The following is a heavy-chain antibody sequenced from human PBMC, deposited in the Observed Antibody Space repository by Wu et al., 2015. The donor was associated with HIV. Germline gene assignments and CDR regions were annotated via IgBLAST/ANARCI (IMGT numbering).Heavy chain of an antibody. CDR1: GYTFTSYD. J-gene: IGHJ6*02. V-gene: IGHV1-8*01. Sequence: QVQLVQSGAEVKKPGASVKVSCKASGYTFTSYDINWVRQAPGQGLEWMGWMNPNSGNTGYAQKFQGRVTMTRSTSIRTAYMEVSSLRSEDTAVYYCARGRHSGFGEFIIVFVLTYGMVRRGDQGTTVTVSS. D-gene: IGHD3-10*01. CDR2: MNPNSGNT. CDR3: ARGRHSGFGEFIIVFVLTYGMVRR.